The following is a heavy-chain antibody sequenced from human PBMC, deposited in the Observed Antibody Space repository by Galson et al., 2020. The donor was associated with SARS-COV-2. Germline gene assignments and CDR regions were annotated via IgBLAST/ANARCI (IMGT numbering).Heavy chain of an antibody. V-gene: IGHV3-53*01. J-gene: IGHJ4*02. CDR2: LYSGGST. CDR1: GFSVGSTY. D-gene: IGHD6-19*01. Sequence: ESLKISCAVSGFSVGSTYMSWVRQAPGKGLELVSLLYSGGSTDNADSVKGRFTISRDNSMNTLFLQMNSLRAEDTAMYYCARGQWMLDYWGQGVLVTVSS. CDR3: ARGQWMLDY.